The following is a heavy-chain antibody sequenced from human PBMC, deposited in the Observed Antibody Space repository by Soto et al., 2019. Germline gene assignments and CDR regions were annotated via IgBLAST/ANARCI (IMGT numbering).Heavy chain of an antibody. J-gene: IGHJ6*02. CDR2: ISYDGSNK. CDR3: AKDGLRSGYAQLYYYYGMDV. V-gene: IGHV3-30*04. Sequence: GGSLRLSCAASGFTFSSYAMHWVRQAPGKGLEWVAVISYDGSNKYYADSVKGRFTISRDNSKNTLYLQMNSLRAEDTAVYYCAKDGLRSGYAQLYYYYGMDVWGQGTTVTVSS. CDR1: GFTFSSYA. D-gene: IGHD3-3*01.